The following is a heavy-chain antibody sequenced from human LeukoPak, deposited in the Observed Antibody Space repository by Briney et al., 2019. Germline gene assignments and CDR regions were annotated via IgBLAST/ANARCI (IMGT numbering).Heavy chain of an antibody. V-gene: IGHV3-53*01. CDR1: GFTVSSNY. Sequence: GGSLRLSCAASGFTVSSNYMSWVRQAPGKGLEWVSVIYSGGSTYYADSVKGRFTISRDNSKNTLYLQMNSLRAEDTAVYYCARVGYYYDSSGYRHDAFDVWGQGTMVTVSS. J-gene: IGHJ3*01. CDR3: ARVGYYYDSSGYRHDAFDV. D-gene: IGHD3-22*01. CDR2: IYSGGST.